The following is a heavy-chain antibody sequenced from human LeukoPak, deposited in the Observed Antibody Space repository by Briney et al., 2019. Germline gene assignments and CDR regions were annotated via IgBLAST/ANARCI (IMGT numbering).Heavy chain of an antibody. V-gene: IGHV3-33*01. CDR1: GFTFSSYG. CDR3: ARARSDNSFLEWLQDYYYMDV. D-gene: IGHD3-3*01. CDR2: IWYDGSNK. J-gene: IGHJ6*03. Sequence: AGGSLRLSCAASGFTFSSYGMHWVRQAPGKGLEWVAVIWYDGSNKYYADSVKGRFTISRDNSKNTLYLQMNSLRAEDTAVYYCARARSDNSFLEWLQDYYYMDVWGKGTTVTVSS.